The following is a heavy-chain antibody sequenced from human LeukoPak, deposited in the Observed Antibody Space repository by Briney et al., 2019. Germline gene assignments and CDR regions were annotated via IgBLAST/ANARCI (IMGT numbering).Heavy chain of an antibody. D-gene: IGHD2-2*02. CDR2: IYYSGST. CDR1: GGSISSYY. Sequence: PSETLSLTCTVSGGSISSYYWSWIRQPPGKGLEWIGYIYYSGSTNYNPSLKSRVTISVDTSKNQFSLELSSVTAADTAVYYCARAECSSTSCYIYFQHWGQGTLVTVSS. CDR3: ARAECSSTSCYIYFQH. V-gene: IGHV4-59*01. J-gene: IGHJ1*01.